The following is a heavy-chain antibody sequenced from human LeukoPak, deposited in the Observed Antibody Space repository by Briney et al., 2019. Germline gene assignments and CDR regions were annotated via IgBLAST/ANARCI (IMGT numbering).Heavy chain of an antibody. Sequence: GGSLRLSCAASGFTFSSYAMHWVRQAPGKGLEWVAVISYDGSNKYYADSVKGRFTISRDNSKNTLYLQMNSLRAEDTAVYYCARAIPAEVVAARIPGYWGQGTLVTVSS. CDR1: GFTFSSYA. V-gene: IGHV3-30-3*01. D-gene: IGHD2-15*01. CDR2: ISYDGSNK. CDR3: ARAIPAEVVAARIPGY. J-gene: IGHJ4*02.